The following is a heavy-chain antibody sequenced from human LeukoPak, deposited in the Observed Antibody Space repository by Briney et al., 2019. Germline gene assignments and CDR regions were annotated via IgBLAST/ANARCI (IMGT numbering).Heavy chain of an antibody. Sequence: GASVKVSCKASGYTFTGYYMHWVRQAPGQGLEWMGWINPNSGGTNYAQKFQGRVTMTRDTSISTAYMELSRLRSDDTAVYYCARRCSSTSCYGGSDYWGQGTLVTVSS. J-gene: IGHJ4*02. D-gene: IGHD2-2*01. CDR1: GYTFTGYY. CDR2: INPNSGGT. CDR3: ARRCSSTSCYGGSDY. V-gene: IGHV1-2*02.